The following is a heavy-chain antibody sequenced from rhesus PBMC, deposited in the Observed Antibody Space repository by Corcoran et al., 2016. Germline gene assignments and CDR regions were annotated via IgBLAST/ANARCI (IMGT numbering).Heavy chain of an antibody. CDR2: ISNGGGST. CDR3: AKDGRGGWNFYDY. Sequence: EVQLVESGGGLVQPGGSLRLSCAASGFTFSSYGMSWVRQAPGKGLEWVSYISNGGGSTNNADSVRGRFTISRDNSKNTLSLQMNSLRAEDTAVYYCAKDGRGGWNFYDYWGQGVLVTVSS. V-gene: IGHV3S5*01. CDR1: GFTFSSYG. D-gene: IGHD6-25*01. J-gene: IGHJ4*01.